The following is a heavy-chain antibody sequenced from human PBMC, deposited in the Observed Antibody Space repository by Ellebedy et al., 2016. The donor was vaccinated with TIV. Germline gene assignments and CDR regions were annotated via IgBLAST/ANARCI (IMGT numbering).Heavy chain of an antibody. D-gene: IGHD1-26*01. V-gene: IGHV1-46*01. CDR3: AREVPSLSFEP. J-gene: IGHJ5*02. CDR2: INPVFGST. Sequence: ASVKVSCXASGYTFTSYYMHWVRQAPGQGLEWMGIINPVFGSTTYAQKFQGRVTMTRDTSTSIVYMELSSLRSEDTAVYYCAREVPSLSFEPWGQGTLVTVSS. CDR1: GYTFTSYY.